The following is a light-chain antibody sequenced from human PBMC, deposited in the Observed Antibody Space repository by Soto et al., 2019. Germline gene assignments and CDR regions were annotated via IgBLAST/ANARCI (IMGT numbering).Light chain of an antibody. J-gene: IGLJ3*02. CDR2: GVT. V-gene: IGLV2-14*01. CDR3: ATWDDTLRTWV. Sequence: QSALTQPASVSGSLGQSITLSCTGSGGDIGAYNYVSWYQQHPGKAPKLIVYGVTHRPSGVSSRFSASKSAYTASLTISALQAEDEADYPCATWDDTLRTWVFGGGTKLTVL. CDR1: GGDIGAYNY.